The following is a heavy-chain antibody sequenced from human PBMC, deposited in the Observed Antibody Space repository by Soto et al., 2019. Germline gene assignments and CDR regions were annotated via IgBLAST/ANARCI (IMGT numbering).Heavy chain of an antibody. CDR3: ASTAHSSGWYSGGFDY. D-gene: IGHD6-19*01. CDR1: GGSISSYY. Sequence: QVQLQESGPGLVKPSETLSLTCTVSGGSISSYYWSWIRQPPGKGLEWIGYIYYSGSTNYNPSLKSRATISVDTTTNQFSLKLRSVTAADTAVYYCASTAHSSGWYSGGFDYWGQGTLVTVSS. V-gene: IGHV4-59*01. J-gene: IGHJ4*02. CDR2: IYYSGST.